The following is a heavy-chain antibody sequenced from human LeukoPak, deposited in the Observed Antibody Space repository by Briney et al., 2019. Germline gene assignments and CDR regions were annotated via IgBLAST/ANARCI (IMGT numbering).Heavy chain of an antibody. Sequence: SETLSLTCTVSGYSISSSYYWSWVPQPPGKGLEGVWDIYYSGSTNYNPSPKRRVTISVDTSKHQCSLKLSSVTAADTAVYYCARVSGGSWYVPFYFDYWGQGALGTVSS. CDR1: GYSISSSYY. J-gene: IGHJ4*02. D-gene: IGHD6-13*01. CDR3: ARVSGGSWYVPFYFDY. V-gene: IGHV4-61*01. CDR2: IYYSGST.